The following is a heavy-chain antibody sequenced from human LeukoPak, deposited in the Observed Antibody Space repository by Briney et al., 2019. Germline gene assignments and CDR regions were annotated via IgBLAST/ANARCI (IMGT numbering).Heavy chain of an antibody. CDR1: GFTFSSYG. V-gene: IGHV3-30*02. D-gene: IGHD2-2*01. Sequence: GGSLRLSCAASGFTFSSYGMHWVRQAPGKGLEGVAFIRYEGSNKYYADSVQGRFTISRDNSKNTLYLQMKSLRAEDTAVYYCAKDGVPAAQVTDYYYYYMDVWGKGTTVTVSS. J-gene: IGHJ6*03. CDR2: IRYEGSNK. CDR3: AKDGVPAAQVTDYYYYYMDV.